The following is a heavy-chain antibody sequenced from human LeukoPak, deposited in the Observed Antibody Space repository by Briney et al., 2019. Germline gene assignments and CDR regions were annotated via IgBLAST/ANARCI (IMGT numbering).Heavy chain of an antibody. D-gene: IGHD1-26*01. J-gene: IGHJ3*02. CDR3: ARLSGSPWI. V-gene: IGHV4-61*05. Sequence: PSETLSLTCTVFGGSISSSSHYWGWIRQPPGEGVEWVGYISDSGNTIYNPSLKSRVAISEDTSKNQFSLKLSSVTAADTAVYYCARLSGSPWIWGQGTMVTVSS. CDR1: GGSISSSSHY. CDR2: ISDSGNT.